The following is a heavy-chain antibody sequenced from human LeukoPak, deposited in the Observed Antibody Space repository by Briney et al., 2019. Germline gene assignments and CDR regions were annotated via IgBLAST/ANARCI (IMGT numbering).Heavy chain of an antibody. CDR3: ARDRVARTPDY. CDR2: ISYDGSHK. V-gene: IGHV3-30*03. D-gene: IGHD1/OR15-1a*01. CDR1: GFTFSSYG. J-gene: IGHJ4*02. Sequence: PGGSLRLSCAASGFTFSSYGMHWVRQAPGKGLEWVAVISYDGSHKSYADSVKGRFTISRDNSKNTLYLQMNSLRAEDTAVYYCARDRVARTPDYWGQGTLVTVSS.